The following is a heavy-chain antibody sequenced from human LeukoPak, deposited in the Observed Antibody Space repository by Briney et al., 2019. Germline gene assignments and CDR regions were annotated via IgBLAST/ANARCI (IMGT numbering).Heavy chain of an antibody. CDR3: ASSSGWSHHIDY. V-gene: IGHV3-21*01. CDR2: ISSSSSYI. Sequence: GGSLRLSCAASGFTFSSYSMNWVRQAPGKGLEWVSSISSSSSYIYYADSVKGRFTISRDNAKNSLYLQMNSLRAEDTAVYYCASSSGWSHHIDYWGQGTLVTVSS. J-gene: IGHJ4*02. D-gene: IGHD6-19*01. CDR1: GFTFSSYS.